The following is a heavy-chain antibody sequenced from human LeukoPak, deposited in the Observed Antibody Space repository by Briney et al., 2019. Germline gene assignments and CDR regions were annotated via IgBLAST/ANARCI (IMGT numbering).Heavy chain of an antibody. Sequence: GGSLRLSCLTSGFTFSTNAMSWVRQAPGKGLEWVANIKQDGSEKYYVDSVKGRFTISRDNAKNSLYLQMNSLRAEDTAVYYCARDGPNYYDSSGYYPLEIDYWGQGTLVTVSS. J-gene: IGHJ4*02. CDR2: IKQDGSEK. CDR1: GFTFSTNA. D-gene: IGHD3-22*01. V-gene: IGHV3-7*03. CDR3: ARDGPNYYDSSGYYPLEIDY.